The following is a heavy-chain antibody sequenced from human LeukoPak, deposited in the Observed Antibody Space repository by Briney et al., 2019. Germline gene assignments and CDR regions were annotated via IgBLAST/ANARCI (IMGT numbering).Heavy chain of an antibody. CDR3: ARDGHYNSSGYYLWKYFQD. J-gene: IGHJ1*01. CDR2: IKEDGSEK. V-gene: IGHV3-7*01. Sequence: GGSLRLSCAASGFTFNNYWMSWVRQAPGKGLEWVANIKEDGSEKYYVDSVKGRFTISRDKAKNSLHLQMNSVRAEDTAVYYCARDGHYNSSGYYLWKYFQDWGQSTLVTVSS. D-gene: IGHD3-22*01. CDR1: GFTFNNYW.